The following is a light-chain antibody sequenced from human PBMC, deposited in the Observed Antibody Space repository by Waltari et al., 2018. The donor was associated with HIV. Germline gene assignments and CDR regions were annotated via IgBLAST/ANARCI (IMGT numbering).Light chain of an antibody. CDR3: ATWDDSLNGPV. J-gene: IGLJ3*02. Sequence: QSVLTQPPSASGTPAQRVTISCSASISNIGSNTVNWYQQLTGTAPKLLIYTTNQRPSGVPDRFSGSKSGASASLAISGLQSDDEADYYCATWDDSLNGPVFGGGTKLTVL. CDR1: ISNIGSNT. CDR2: TTN. V-gene: IGLV1-44*01.